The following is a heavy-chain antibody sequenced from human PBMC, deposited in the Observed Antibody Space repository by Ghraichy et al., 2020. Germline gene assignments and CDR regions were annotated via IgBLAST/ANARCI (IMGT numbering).Heavy chain of an antibody. CDR3: ARDHGSKWQWLVRLTYYYYYGMDV. CDR1: GGSFSGYY. CDR2: INHSGST. Sequence: SETLSLTCAVYGGSFSGYYWSWIRQPPGKGLEWIGEINHSGSTNYNPSLKSRVTISVDTSKNQFSLKLSSVTAADTAVYYCARDHGSKWQWLVRLTYYYYYGMDVWGQGTTVTVSS. D-gene: IGHD6-19*01. V-gene: IGHV4-34*01. J-gene: IGHJ6*02.